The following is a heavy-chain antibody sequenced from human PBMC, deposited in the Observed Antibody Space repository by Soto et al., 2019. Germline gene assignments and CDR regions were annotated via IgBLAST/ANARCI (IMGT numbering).Heavy chain of an antibody. CDR3: ARSAQYCSSTSCYGSGYYYYGMDV. CDR1: GGSISSYY. D-gene: IGHD2-2*01. V-gene: IGHV4-59*01. CDR2: IYYSGST. Sequence: SETLSLTCTVSGGSISSYYWSWIRQPPGKGLEWIGYIYYSGSTSYNPSLKSRITISVDTSKNQFSLKLSSVTAAGTAVYYCARSAQYCSSTSCYGSGYYYYGMDVWGQGTTVTVSS. J-gene: IGHJ6*02.